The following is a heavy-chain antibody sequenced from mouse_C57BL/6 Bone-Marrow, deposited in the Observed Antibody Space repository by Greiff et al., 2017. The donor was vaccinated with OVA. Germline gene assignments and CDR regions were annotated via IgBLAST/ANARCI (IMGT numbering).Heavy chain of an antibody. D-gene: IGHD2-1*01. CDR2: IDPSDSYT. Sequence: QVQLQQPGAELVKPGASVKLSCKASGYTFTSYWMQWVKQRPGQGLAWIGEIDPSDSYTNYNQKFTGKATLTVDTTSSTAYIQLSSLTSDDSAVYYCAGELLWYPFAYWGQGTLVTVSA. J-gene: IGHJ3*01. CDR3: AGELLWYPFAY. CDR1: GYTFTSYW. V-gene: IGHV1-50*01.